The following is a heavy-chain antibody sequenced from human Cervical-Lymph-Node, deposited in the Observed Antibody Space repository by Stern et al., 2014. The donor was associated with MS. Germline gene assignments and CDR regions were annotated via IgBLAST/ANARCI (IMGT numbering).Heavy chain of an antibody. D-gene: IGHD3-16*01. CDR1: GFALSTSGMC. CDR3: ARIKFGDYDYGMDV. V-gene: IGHV2-70*11. Sequence: ESGPALVKPTQTLKLTCTFSGFALSTSGMCVSWIRQPPGNDLEWLARIDWDDDRYYSPSLKTRLTISKDTSKNQVVLTMTDMDPVDTATYYCARIKFGDYDYGMDVWGQGTTVTVSS. CDR2: IDWDDDR. J-gene: IGHJ6*02.